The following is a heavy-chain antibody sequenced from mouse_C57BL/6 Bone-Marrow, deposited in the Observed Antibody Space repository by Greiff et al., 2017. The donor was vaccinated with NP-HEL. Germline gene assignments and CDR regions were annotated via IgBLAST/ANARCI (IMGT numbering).Heavy chain of an antibody. V-gene: IGHV1-76*01. J-gene: IGHJ1*03. Sequence: QVQLQQSGAELVRPGASVKLSCKASGYTFTDYYINWVKQRPGQGLEWIARIYPGSGNTYYNEKFKGKATLTAEKSSSTAYMQLSSPTSEDSAVYFCASCYYSVWGTGTTVTVAS. D-gene: IGHD1-1*01. CDR2: IYPGSGNT. CDR3: ASCYYSV. CDR1: GYTFTDYY.